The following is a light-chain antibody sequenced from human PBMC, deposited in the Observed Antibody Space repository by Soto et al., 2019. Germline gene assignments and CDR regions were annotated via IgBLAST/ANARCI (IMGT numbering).Light chain of an antibody. V-gene: IGKV3-20*01. CDR3: QQYGSSPNT. Sequence: EIRLTQSPATLSLSAGERATLSCRASQSISSSFLAWYQQKPGQAPRLLIHGASSRATGIPDRFSGSGSGTEFTLTISRLQPEDFAVYYCQQYGSSPNTFGQGTMLDIK. J-gene: IGKJ1*01. CDR1: QSISSSF. CDR2: GAS.